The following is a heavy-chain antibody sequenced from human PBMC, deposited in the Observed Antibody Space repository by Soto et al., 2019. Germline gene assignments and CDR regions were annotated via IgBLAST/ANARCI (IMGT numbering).Heavy chain of an antibody. V-gene: IGHV1-18*01. J-gene: IGHJ6*02. CDR3: ARDPSYYGMDV. CDR1: GYTFTSYG. Sequence: ASVKVSCKTSGYTFTSYGISWVRQAPGQGLEWMGWITTDKGKTTYAQRFQGRVTMTTDTSTSTAYMELSSLRSEDTAVYYCARDPSYYGMDVWGQGTTVTVSS. CDR2: ITTDKGKT.